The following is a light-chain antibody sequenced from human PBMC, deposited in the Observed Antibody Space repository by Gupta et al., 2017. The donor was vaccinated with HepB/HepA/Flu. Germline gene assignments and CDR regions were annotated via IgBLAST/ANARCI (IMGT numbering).Light chain of an antibody. CDR1: PPHSMY. CDR2: AAS. J-gene: IGKJ3*01. Sequence: IQLSQSPPYRSASVADRVTITCRATPPHSMYVYWYQQKPGTAPRLLIYAASHMPSGNPARFSGSGSGTDFTLTISSLEPEDFAAYYCQQSGSPPFTFGPGTKVDIK. V-gene: IGKV1-39*01. CDR3: QQSGSPPFT.